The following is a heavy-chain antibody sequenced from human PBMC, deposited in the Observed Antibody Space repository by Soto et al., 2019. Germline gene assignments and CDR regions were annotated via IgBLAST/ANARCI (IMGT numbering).Heavy chain of an antibody. CDR1: GFTFSSYA. Sequence: GGSLRLSCAASGFTFSSYAMHWVRQAPGKGLEWVSGISGSGGSTYYADSVKGRFTISRDTSKNTLYVQMNSLRAEDTAVYYCAKDASSTVTFYYFDYWGQGTLVTVSS. D-gene: IGHD4-17*01. J-gene: IGHJ4*02. CDR2: ISGSGGST. V-gene: IGHV3-23*01. CDR3: AKDASSTVTFYYFDY.